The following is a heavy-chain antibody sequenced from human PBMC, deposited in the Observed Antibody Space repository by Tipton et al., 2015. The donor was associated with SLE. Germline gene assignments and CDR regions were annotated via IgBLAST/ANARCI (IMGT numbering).Heavy chain of an antibody. CDR1: SGSIISSSYY. J-gene: IGHJ5*02. D-gene: IGHD5-24*01. Sequence: TLSLTCSVSSGSIISSSYYWDWIRQPPGKRLEWIGSIYYDGITYYNPSLKSRLTISIDTSKNQFSLRLSSATAADTAVYYCARMRGGYNAHHWGQGILVTVSS. CDR3: ARMRGGYNAHH. V-gene: IGHV4-39*07. CDR2: IYYDGIT.